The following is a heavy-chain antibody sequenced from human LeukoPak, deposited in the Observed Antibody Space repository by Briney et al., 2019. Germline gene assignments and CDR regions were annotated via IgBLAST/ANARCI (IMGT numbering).Heavy chain of an antibody. J-gene: IGHJ6*02. V-gene: IGHV3-7*03. CDR2: IKEDGSER. CDR3: ARDRRYGSGSGSRYYGMDV. CDR1: AFIFSGHW. Sequence: PGGSLRLSCEGSAFIFSGHWMNWVRQTPGKGLEWVASIKEDGSERQYVDSVKGRFSISRDNTKGSLFLQLNSLRAEDTAVYYCARDRRYGSGSGSRYYGMDVWGQGTTVTVSS. D-gene: IGHD3-10*01.